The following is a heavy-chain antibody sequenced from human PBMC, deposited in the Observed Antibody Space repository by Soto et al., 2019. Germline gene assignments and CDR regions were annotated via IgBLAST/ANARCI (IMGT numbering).Heavy chain of an antibody. CDR3: ARVRNKVATSGPFDP. J-gene: IGHJ5*02. CDR1: GGTFSSYA. CDR2: IIPIFGTA. Sequence: ASVKVSCKASGGTFSSYAISWVRQAPGQGLEWMGGIIPIFGTANYAQKFQGRVTITADESTSTAYMELSSLRSEDTAVYYCARVRNKVATSGPFDPWGQGTLVTV. V-gene: IGHV1-69*13. D-gene: IGHD5-12*01.